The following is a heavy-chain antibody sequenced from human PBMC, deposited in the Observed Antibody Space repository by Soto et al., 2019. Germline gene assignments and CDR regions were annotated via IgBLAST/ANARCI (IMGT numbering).Heavy chain of an antibody. D-gene: IGHD2-2*01. Sequence: PGGSLRLSCAASGFTFSSYGMHWVRQAPGKGLEWVAVISYDGSNKYYADSVKGRFTISRDNSKNTLYLQMNSLRAEDTAVYYCAKSAALDYWGQGTLVTVSS. CDR2: ISYDGSNK. CDR1: GFTFSSYG. V-gene: IGHV3-30*18. CDR3: AKSAALDY. J-gene: IGHJ4*02.